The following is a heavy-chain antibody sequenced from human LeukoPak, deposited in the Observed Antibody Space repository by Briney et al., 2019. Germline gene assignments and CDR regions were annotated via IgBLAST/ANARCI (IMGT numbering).Heavy chain of an antibody. D-gene: IGHD6-19*01. CDR3: ARRLPVAGRAPDY. J-gene: IGHJ4*02. CDR2: INHSGSP. CDR1: DGSFSGYY. Sequence: PSETLSLTCAVYDGSFSGYYWSWIRQPPGKGLEWIGEINHSGSPNYNPSLKSRVTISVDTSKNQFSLKLSSVTAADTAVYYCARRLPVAGRAPDYWGQGTLVTVSS. V-gene: IGHV4-34*01.